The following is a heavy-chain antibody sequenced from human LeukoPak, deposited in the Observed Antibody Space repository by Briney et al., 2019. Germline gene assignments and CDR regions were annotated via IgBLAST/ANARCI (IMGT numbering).Heavy chain of an antibody. J-gene: IGHJ4*02. D-gene: IGHD4-17*01. Sequence: GASVKVSCKASGYTFTSYGISWVRQAPGQGLEWMGWISAYNGNTNYAQKFQGRVTMTRDTSTSTVYMELSSLRSEDTAVYYCASGTTEMYYFDYWGQGTLVTVSS. CDR1: GYTFTSYG. CDR2: ISAYNGNT. V-gene: IGHV1-18*01. CDR3: ASGTTEMYYFDY.